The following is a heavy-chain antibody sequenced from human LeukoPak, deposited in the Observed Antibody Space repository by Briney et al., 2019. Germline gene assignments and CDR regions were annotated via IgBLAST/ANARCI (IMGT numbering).Heavy chain of an antibody. CDR2: INPNSGGT. V-gene: IGHV1-2*02. CDR3: ARDLVYYDSSGYPDY. CDR1: GDTFTGYY. D-gene: IGHD3-22*01. J-gene: IGHJ4*02. Sequence: ASVMGSSKASGDTFTGYYMHWGRQAPGQGLEWMGWINPNSGGTNYAQKFQGRVTMTRDTSISTAYMELSRLRSDDTAVYYCARDLVYYDSSGYPDYWGQGTLVTVSS.